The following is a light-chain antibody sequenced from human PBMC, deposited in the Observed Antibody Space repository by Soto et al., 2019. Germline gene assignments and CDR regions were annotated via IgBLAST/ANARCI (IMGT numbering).Light chain of an antibody. Sequence: QSALTQPPSASGSPGQSVTISCTGTSSDVGGYNYVSWYQQHPGKAPKLMISEVNKRPSGVPDRFSGSKSGNTASLTVSGLDADDGADYYCSSYAGSNNFVVVGTGTELTVL. J-gene: IGLJ1*01. CDR1: SSDVGGYNY. V-gene: IGLV2-8*01. CDR3: SSYAGSNNFVV. CDR2: EVN.